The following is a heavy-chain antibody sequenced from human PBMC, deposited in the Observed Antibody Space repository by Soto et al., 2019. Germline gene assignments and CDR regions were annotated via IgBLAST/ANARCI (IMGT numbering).Heavy chain of an antibody. D-gene: IGHD4-17*01. J-gene: IGHJ5*02. CDR1: GGSISSYY. CDR3: ARLVGDYVNWFDP. Sequence: SETLSLTCTVSGGSISSYYWSWIRQPPGKGLEWIGYIYYSGSTNYNPSLKSRVTISVDTSKNQFSLKLSSVTAVDTAVYYCARLVGDYVNWFDPWGQGTLVTVSS. CDR2: IYYSGST. V-gene: IGHV4-59*01.